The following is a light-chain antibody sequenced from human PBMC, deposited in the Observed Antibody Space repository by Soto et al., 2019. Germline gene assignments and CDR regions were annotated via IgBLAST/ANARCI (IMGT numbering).Light chain of an antibody. CDR1: QSVSSSY. V-gene: IGKV3-20*01. CDR2: GAS. J-gene: IGKJ1*01. CDR3: QQYNSWPPIT. Sequence: EIVLTQSPGTLSLSPGERATLSCRASQSVSSSYLAWYQQKPGQAPRLLIYGASSRATGIPDRFSGSGSGTEFTLTISSLQSEDFAVYYCQQYNSWPPITFGQGTRWIS.